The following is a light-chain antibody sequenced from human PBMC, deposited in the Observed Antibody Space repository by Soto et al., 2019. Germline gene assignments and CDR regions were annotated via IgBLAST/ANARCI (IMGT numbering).Light chain of an antibody. Sequence: DIVMTQSPDSLAVSLGERATLDCKSSQTVLNSSNNKTYLAWYRQRPGQPPTLLINWASTRQSGVPARFRGSGSGTEFTLTITDLQAEDLAVYYCQQFHTIPRTFGQGTKVEIK. V-gene: IGKV4-1*01. CDR2: WAS. J-gene: IGKJ1*01. CDR1: QTVLNSSNNKTY. CDR3: QQFHTIPRT.